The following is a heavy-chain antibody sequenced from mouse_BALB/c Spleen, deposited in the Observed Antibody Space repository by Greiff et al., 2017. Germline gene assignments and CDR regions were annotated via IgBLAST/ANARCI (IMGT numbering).Heavy chain of an antibody. CDR3: AREDSSGTPPFAY. CDR1: GYTFTSYT. D-gene: IGHD3-2*01. Sequence: QVQLQQSATELARPGASVKMSCKASGYTFTSYTMHWVKQRPGQGLEWIGYINPSSGYTEYNQKFKDKTTLTADKSSSTAYMQLSSLTSEDSAVYYCAREDSSGTPPFAYWGQGTLVTVSA. CDR2: INPSSGYT. V-gene: IGHV1-4*02. J-gene: IGHJ3*01.